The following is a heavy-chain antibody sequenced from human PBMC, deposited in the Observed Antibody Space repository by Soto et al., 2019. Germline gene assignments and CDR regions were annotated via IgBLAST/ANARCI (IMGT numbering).Heavy chain of an antibody. CDR1: GGSISSGDYY. V-gene: IGHV4-30-4*01. Sequence: LSPPCTVSGGSISSGDYYWSWIRQPPGKGLEWIGYIYYSGSTYYNPSLKSRVTISVDTSKNQFSLKLSSVTAADTAVYYCARAEYSYGIDYWGQGTLVTVSS. CDR2: IYYSGST. D-gene: IGHD5-18*01. J-gene: IGHJ4*02. CDR3: ARAEYSYGIDY.